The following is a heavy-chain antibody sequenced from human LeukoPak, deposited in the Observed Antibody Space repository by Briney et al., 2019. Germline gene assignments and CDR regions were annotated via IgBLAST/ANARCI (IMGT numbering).Heavy chain of an antibody. J-gene: IGHJ3*02. V-gene: IGHV3-48*03. D-gene: IGHD2-15*01. Sequence: GGSLRLSCAASGFTLSTYEMAWVRQAPGKGLEWVSLITSSGGLTFYADSVKGRFTISRDTAKNSLYLQMNNLRGEDTALYYCARDVSSFTRAFDIWGQGTMVTVSS. CDR1: GFTLSTYE. CDR2: ITSSGGLT. CDR3: ARDVSSFTRAFDI.